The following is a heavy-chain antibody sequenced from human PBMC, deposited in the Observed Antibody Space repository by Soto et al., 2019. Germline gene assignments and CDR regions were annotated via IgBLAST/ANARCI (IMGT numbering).Heavy chain of an antibody. Sequence: ASVKVSCKASGYTFTSYDINWVRLATGQGLEWMGIINPSGVSTTYAQRFQGRVTMTRDTSTSTVYMELSSLRSEDTAVYYCARGVGGTTNWFDPWAQGTLVTVSS. D-gene: IGHD1-1*01. CDR1: GYTFTSYD. CDR3: ARGVGGTTNWFDP. J-gene: IGHJ5*02. V-gene: IGHV1-46*03. CDR2: INPSGVST.